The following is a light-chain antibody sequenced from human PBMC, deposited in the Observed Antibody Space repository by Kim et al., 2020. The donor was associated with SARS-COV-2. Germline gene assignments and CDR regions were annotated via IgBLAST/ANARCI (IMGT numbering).Light chain of an antibody. V-gene: IGLV3-25*03. J-gene: IGLJ1*01. CDR1: AVPSQY. CDR2: KDT. Sequence: VSRGQTASIPCSGDAVPSQYTYWYQQKSGRAPLLLIYKDTQRSPGIPERFSGSTSGTTVTLTISGVQAEDEADYYCLSADTSGSYVFGSGTKVTVL. CDR3: LSADTSGSYV.